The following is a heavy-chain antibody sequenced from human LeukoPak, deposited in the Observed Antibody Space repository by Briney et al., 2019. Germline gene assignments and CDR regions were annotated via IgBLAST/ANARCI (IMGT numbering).Heavy chain of an antibody. CDR1: GFIFSNYE. CDR3: ARNYYDSSAYYYFDY. D-gene: IGHD3-22*01. V-gene: IGHV3-48*03. Sequence: GGSLRLSCAASGFIFSNYEMNWVRQAPGKGLEWVSYISSSGSTIYYADSVKGRFTISRDNSKNTLYLQMNSLRAEDTAVYYCARNYYDSSAYYYFDYWGQGTLVTVSS. CDR2: ISSSGSTI. J-gene: IGHJ4*02.